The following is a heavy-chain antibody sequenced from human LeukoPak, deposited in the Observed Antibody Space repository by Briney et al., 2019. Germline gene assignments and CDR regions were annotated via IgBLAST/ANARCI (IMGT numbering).Heavy chain of an antibody. V-gene: IGHV4-4*07. Sequence: SETLSLTCTVSGGSISSYYWSWIRQPAGKGLEWIGRIYTSGSTNYNPSLKSRVTMSLDTSKNQFSLKLNSVTAADTAVYYCARESYDFWSGYYSYYMDVWGKGTTVTVSS. D-gene: IGHD3-3*01. J-gene: IGHJ6*03. CDR1: GGSISSYY. CDR2: IYTSGST. CDR3: ARESYDFWSGYYSYYMDV.